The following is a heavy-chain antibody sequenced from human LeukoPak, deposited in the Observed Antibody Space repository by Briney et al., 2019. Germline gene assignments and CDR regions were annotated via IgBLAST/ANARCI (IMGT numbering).Heavy chain of an antibody. CDR2: IIPIFGTA. J-gene: IGHJ6*03. V-gene: IGHV1-69*05. Sequence: GASVKVSCKASGGTFSSYAISWVRQAPGQGLEWMGGIIPIFGTANYAQKFQGRVTITTDESTSTAYMELSSLRSEDTAVYYCARVAAMVRGVAPPYYYMDVWGKGTTVTVSS. CDR1: GGTFSSYA. D-gene: IGHD3-10*01. CDR3: ARVAAMVRGVAPPYYYMDV.